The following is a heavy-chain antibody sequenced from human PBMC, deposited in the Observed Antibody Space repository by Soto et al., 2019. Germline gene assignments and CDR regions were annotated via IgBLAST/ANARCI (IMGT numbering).Heavy chain of an antibody. CDR2: IWYDGSNK. D-gene: IGHD2-2*01. J-gene: IGHJ4*02. CDR1: GFTFSSYG. V-gene: IGHV3-33*01. Sequence: QVQLVEPGGGVVQPGRSLRLSCAASGFTFSSYGMHWVRQAPGKGLEWVAVIWYDGSNKYYADSVKGRFTISRDNSKNTLYLQMNSLRAEDTAVYYCARAPALAVVPAYFDYWGQGTLVTVSS. CDR3: ARAPALAVVPAYFDY.